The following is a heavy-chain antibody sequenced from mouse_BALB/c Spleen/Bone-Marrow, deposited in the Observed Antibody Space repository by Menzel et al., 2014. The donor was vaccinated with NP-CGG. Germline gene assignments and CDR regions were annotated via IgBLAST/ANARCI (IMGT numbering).Heavy chain of an antibody. CDR2: VDPENGDT. CDR1: GFNIKDFY. CDR3: NMCEYSFDY. V-gene: IGHV14-4*02. Sequence: EVQLQQSGAELVRSGASVKLSCTASGFNIKDFYMHWLRQRPEQGLEWIGWVDPENGDTECAPKFQGKATMTADTSSNTAYLQLSSLTSEDTAVYYCNMCEYSFDYWGQGTTLTVSS. J-gene: IGHJ2*01.